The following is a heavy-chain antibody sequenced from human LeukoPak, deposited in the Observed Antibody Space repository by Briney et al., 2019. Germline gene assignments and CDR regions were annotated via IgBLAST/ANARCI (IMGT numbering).Heavy chain of an antibody. J-gene: IGHJ6*02. CDR1: GGSISSYY. V-gene: IGHV4-4*07. D-gene: IGHD3-10*01. CDR3: ARDHKREQIWFGESYYYGMDV. Sequence: SETLSLTCTVSGGSISSYYWSWIRQPAGKGLEWIGRIYTSGSTNYNPSLKSRVTMSVDTSKNQFSLKLSSVTAADTAVYYCARDHKREQIWFGESYYYGMDVWGQGTTVTVSS. CDR2: IYTSGST.